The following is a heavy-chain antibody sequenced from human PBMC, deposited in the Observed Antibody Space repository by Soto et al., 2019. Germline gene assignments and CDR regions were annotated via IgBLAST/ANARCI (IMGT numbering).Heavy chain of an antibody. D-gene: IGHD2-15*01. J-gene: IGHJ6*02. CDR1: GLNLSHYW. V-gene: IGHV3-74*01. CDR2: INTDGSRI. CDR3: ARDFVVVVVPTSAYYSGMDV. Sequence: EVQLVEAGGGSVQPGGSLRLSCAASGLNLSHYWVHWVRQVPGKGLVWVSRINTDGSRISYADSVKGRFTISRDDAKNTVYLQMSSLRAEDTALYYCARDFVVVVVPTSAYYSGMDVWGQGTTVTVSS.